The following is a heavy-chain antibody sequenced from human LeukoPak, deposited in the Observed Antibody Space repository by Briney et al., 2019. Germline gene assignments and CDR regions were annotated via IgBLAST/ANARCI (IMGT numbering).Heavy chain of an antibody. Sequence: ASVKVSCKPSGYTITGYYMHWVRQAPGQGLEWMGWINPNSGGTNYAQKFQGRVTMTRDTSISTAYMELSRLASDDTAVYYCARDQAALAARPFDYWGQGTLVTVSS. J-gene: IGHJ4*02. CDR3: ARDQAALAARPFDY. CDR1: GYTITGYY. CDR2: INPNSGGT. D-gene: IGHD6-6*01. V-gene: IGHV1-2*02.